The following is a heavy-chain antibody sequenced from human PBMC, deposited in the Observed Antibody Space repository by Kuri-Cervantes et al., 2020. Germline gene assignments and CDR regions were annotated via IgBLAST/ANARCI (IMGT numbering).Heavy chain of an antibody. CDR2: INHSGST. Sequence: SETLSLTCAVYGGSFSNYYWSWIRQPPGKGLEWIGEINHSGSTNYNPSLKSRVTISVDTSNNHFSLKLSSVTAADTAVYFCARAPRRFAFGIWGQGTLVTVSS. CDR1: GGSFSNYY. J-gene: IGHJ3*02. V-gene: IGHV4-34*01. CDR3: ARAPRRFAFGI.